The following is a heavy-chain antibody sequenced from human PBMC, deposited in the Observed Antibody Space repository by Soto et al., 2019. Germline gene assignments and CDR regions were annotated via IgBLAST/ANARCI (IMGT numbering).Heavy chain of an antibody. CDR1: GGSISSSY. CDR3: ARNLKVGRSDY. D-gene: IGHD3-3*01. V-gene: IGHV4-4*07. J-gene: IGHJ4*02. CDR2: IYTNGST. Sequence: PSETLSLTCTVSGGSISSSYWSWIRQPHEKGLELNGRIYTNGSTNSNPSLKRQVTMSVATSKTQYSLTLSFMTAAATAAYVCARNLKVGRSDYWGQGSQVTVSS.